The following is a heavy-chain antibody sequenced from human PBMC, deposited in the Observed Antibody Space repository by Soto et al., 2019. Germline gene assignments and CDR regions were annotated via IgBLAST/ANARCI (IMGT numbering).Heavy chain of an antibody. J-gene: IGHJ6*02. CDR3: ARDRTALKLRLYYGMDV. D-gene: IGHD3-16*01. V-gene: IGHV3-33*01. Sequence: QVQLVESGGGVVQPGRSLRLSCAASGFTFSSYGMHWVRQAPGKGLEWVAVIWYDGTNKYYADSVKGRFTISRDNSKNTLYLQMNSLRAEDTAVYYCARDRTALKLRLYYGMDVWGQGSTVTVSS. CDR1: GFTFSSYG. CDR2: IWYDGTNK.